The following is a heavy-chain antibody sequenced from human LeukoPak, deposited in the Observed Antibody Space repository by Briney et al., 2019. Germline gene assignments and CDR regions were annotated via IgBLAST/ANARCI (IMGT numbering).Heavy chain of an antibody. Sequence: SETPSLTCTVSGGSVSSGSYYWSWIRQPPGKGLEWIGYIYYSGSTNYNPSLKSRVTISVDTSKNQFSLKLSSVTAADTAVYYCATDQYSGSYYYWYFDLWGRGTLVTVSS. CDR1: GGSVSSGSYY. J-gene: IGHJ2*01. CDR3: ATDQYSGSYYYWYFDL. D-gene: IGHD1-26*01. CDR2: IYYSGST. V-gene: IGHV4-61*01.